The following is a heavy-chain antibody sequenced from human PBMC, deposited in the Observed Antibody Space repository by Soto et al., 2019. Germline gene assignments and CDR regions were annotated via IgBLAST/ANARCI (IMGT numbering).Heavy chain of an antibody. CDR1: GFTFSSYA. V-gene: IGHV3-30-3*01. Sequence: GGSLRLSCAASGFTFSSYAMHWVRQAPGKGLEWVAVISYDGSNKCYADSVKGRFTISRDNSKNTLYLQMNSLRAEDTAVYYCARDSRITMVRGSTKTSGMDVWGQGTTVTVSS. CDR2: ISYDGSNK. CDR3: ARDSRITMVRGSTKTSGMDV. J-gene: IGHJ6*02. D-gene: IGHD3-10*01.